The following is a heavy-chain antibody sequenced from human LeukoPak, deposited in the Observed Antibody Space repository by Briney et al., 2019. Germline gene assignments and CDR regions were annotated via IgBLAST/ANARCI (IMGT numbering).Heavy chain of an antibody. V-gene: IGHV1-24*01. CDR3: VVVGVYYFDY. Sequence: ASVKVSCKASGYTFTSYGISWVRQAPGQGLEWMGGFDPEDGETIYAQKFQGRVTMTEDTSTDTAYMELSSLRSEDTAVYYCVVVGVYYFDYWGQGTLVTVSS. D-gene: IGHD1-26*01. CDR2: FDPEDGET. CDR1: GYTFTSYG. J-gene: IGHJ4*02.